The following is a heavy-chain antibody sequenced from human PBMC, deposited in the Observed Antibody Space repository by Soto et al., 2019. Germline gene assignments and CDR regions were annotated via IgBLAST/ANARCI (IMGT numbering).Heavy chain of an antibody. CDR3: ARRQFGVDTTSINWFDP. CDR1: GGSISSSSYY. Sequence: LSLTCTVSGGSISSSSYYWGWIRQPPGKGLEWIGSIYYSGSTYYNPSLKSRVTISVDTSKNQFSLKLSSVTAADTAVYYCARRQFGVDTTSINWFDPWGQGTLVTVSS. V-gene: IGHV4-39*01. J-gene: IGHJ5*02. D-gene: IGHD5-18*01. CDR2: IYYSGST.